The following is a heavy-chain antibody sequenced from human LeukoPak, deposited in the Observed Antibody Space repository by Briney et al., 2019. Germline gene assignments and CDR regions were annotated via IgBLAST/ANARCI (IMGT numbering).Heavy chain of an antibody. D-gene: IGHD3-22*01. J-gene: IGHJ5*02. Sequence: GGSLRLSCATSGFIFSSYWMSWVRQAPGKGLEWVANIKQDGSEKYYVDSVKGRFTISRDNAKNSLYLQMNSLRAEDTAIYYCARGSSGRANWFDPWGQGTLVTVSS. CDR2: IKQDGSEK. CDR3: ARGSSGRANWFDP. CDR1: GFIFSSYW. V-gene: IGHV3-7*03.